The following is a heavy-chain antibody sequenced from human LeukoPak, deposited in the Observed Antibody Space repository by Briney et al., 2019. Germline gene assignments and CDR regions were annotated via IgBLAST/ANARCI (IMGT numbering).Heavy chain of an antibody. CDR2: ISAYNGNT. D-gene: IGHD5-18*01. V-gene: IGHV1-18*01. CDR1: GYTFASYG. CDR3: ARVDTAADLDY. J-gene: IGHJ4*02. Sequence: ASVKVSCKASGYTFASYGISWVRQAPGQGLEWMGWISAYNGNTNCAQKLQGRVTMTTDTSTSTAYMELRSLRSDDTAVYYCARVDTAADLDYWGQGTLVTVSS.